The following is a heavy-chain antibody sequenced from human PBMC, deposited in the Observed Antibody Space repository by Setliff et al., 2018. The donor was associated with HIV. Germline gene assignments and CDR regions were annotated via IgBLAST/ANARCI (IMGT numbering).Heavy chain of an antibody. V-gene: IGHV3-48*03. Sequence: QPGGSLRLSCAASGFTFSSYEMNWVRQAPGKGLEWVSYISSSGSTIYYADSVKGRFITFRDNAKNSLYLQMNSLRAEDTAVYYCARESYNYGYNDWGQGTLVTVSS. CDR1: GFTFSSYE. D-gene: IGHD5-18*01. J-gene: IGHJ4*02. CDR3: ARESYNYGYND. CDR2: ISSSGSTI.